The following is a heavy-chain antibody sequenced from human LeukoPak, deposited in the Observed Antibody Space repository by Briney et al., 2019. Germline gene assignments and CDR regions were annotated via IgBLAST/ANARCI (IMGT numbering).Heavy chain of an antibody. CDR1: GFTFSSYG. CDR3: AKSGYNRFDY. Sequence: GGTLRLSCAASGFTFSSYGMSWVRQAPGKGLEWVSTISGSDSSTHYADSVKGRFTISRDNSKNTLYLQMNSLRADDTAVYYCAKSGYNRFDYWGQGTLVTVSS. CDR2: ISGSDSST. J-gene: IGHJ4*02. D-gene: IGHD5-24*01. V-gene: IGHV3-23*01.